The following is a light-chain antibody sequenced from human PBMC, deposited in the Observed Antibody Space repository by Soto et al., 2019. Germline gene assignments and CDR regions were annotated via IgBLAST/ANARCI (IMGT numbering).Light chain of an antibody. Sequence: IHITQSPSSLSASLGYSFTITCRASQSISSWLAWYQQKPGKAPKLLIYDAYSLESGVPSRFSGSGSGTEFTLTISSLQPDDFATYYCQQYNSYSYTFGQGTRLEIK. CDR2: DAY. V-gene: IGKV1-5*01. CDR1: QSISSW. J-gene: IGKJ5*01. CDR3: QQYNSYSYT.